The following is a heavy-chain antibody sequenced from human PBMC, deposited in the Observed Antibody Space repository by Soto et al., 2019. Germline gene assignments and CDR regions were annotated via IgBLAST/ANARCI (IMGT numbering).Heavy chain of an antibody. CDR2: INAGNAET. J-gene: IGHJ4*02. Sequence: ASVKVSCKASGHTFTNYGIHWVRQGPGQRLEWMGWINAGNAETKYSQKFQGRVTISRDTSARTAYMELSSLRSEDTAVYYCARDGAVAGNTNFDYWGQGTLVTVSS. D-gene: IGHD6-19*01. CDR3: ARDGAVAGNTNFDY. V-gene: IGHV1-3*01. CDR1: GHTFTNYG.